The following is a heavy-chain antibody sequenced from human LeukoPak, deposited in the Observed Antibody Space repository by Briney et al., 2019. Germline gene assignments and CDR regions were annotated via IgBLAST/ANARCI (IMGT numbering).Heavy chain of an antibody. J-gene: IGHJ4*02. CDR1: GYTFTNYG. CDR2: ISAYNGNS. Sequence: GASVKVSCKASGYTFTNYGVGWVRQAPGQGLEWMAWISAYNGNSHSTQKFQGRVIMTTDTSTNTAYMELRSLRSDDTAVYYCAKTDGNYSPPGDSWGQGTLVTVSS. CDR3: AKTDGNYSPPGDS. D-gene: IGHD1-26*01. V-gene: IGHV1-18*01.